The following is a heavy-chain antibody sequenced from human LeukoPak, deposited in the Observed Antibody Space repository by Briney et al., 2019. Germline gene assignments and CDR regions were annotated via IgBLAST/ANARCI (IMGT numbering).Heavy chain of an antibody. Sequence: SETLCLTCTVSGSSISSYYWSWIRQPPGKGLEWIGYIYYSGSTNYNPSLKSRVTISVDTSKNQFSLKLSSVTAADTAVYYCARHPLGYYGSGTYYNGGYFDYWGQGTLVTVSS. J-gene: IGHJ4*02. CDR1: GSSISSYY. CDR3: ARHPLGYYGSGTYYNGGYFDY. D-gene: IGHD3-10*01. CDR2: IYYSGST. V-gene: IGHV4-59*08.